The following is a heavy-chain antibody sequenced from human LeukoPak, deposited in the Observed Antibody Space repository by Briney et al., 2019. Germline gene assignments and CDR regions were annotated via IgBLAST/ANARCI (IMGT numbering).Heavy chain of an antibody. J-gene: IGHJ3*02. D-gene: IGHD3-10*01. CDR3: AKFGLAGSGRYHDAFDI. CDR1: GFTLSSYA. Sequence: GGSLRLSCAASGFTLSSYAMSWVRQAPGKGLEWVSAISASGGSSYYADSVKGRFTISRDNSKNTLYLQMNSLRAEDTAVYYCAKFGLAGSGRYHDAFDIWGQGTMVTVSS. CDR2: ISASGGSS. V-gene: IGHV3-23*01.